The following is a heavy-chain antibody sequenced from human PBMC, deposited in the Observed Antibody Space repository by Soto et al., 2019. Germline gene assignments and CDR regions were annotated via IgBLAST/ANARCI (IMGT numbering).Heavy chain of an antibody. J-gene: IGHJ3*02. CDR2: ISGSGGST. D-gene: IGHD2-15*01. CDR3: AKGLNIVVVVADTLTAFDI. V-gene: IGHV3-23*01. CDR1: GFTFSSYA. Sequence: GGSLRLSCAASGFTFSSYAMSWVRQAPGKGLEWVSAISGSGGSTYYADSVKGRFTISRDNSKNTLYLQMNSLRAEDTAVYYCAKGLNIVVVVADTLTAFDIWGQGTMVTVSS.